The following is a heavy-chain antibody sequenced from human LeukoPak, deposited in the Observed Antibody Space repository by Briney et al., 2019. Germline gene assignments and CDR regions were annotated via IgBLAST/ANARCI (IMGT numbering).Heavy chain of an antibody. CDR1: GFTFSSYA. Sequence: GGSLRLSCAASGFTFSSYAMSWVRQAPGKGLEWVSAISGSGGSTYYADSVKGRFTISRDNSKNTLYLQMTTLRAEDTAVYYCARVGRIVVVPAATIDYWGQGTLVTVSS. CDR3: ARVGRIVVVPAATIDY. D-gene: IGHD2-2*01. CDR2: ISGSGGST. V-gene: IGHV3-23*01. J-gene: IGHJ4*02.